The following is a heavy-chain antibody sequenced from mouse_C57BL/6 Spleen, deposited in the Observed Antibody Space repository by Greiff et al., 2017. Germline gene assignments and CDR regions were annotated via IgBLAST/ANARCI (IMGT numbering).Heavy chain of an antibody. D-gene: IGHD3-2*02. CDR1: GYTFTSYT. CDR3: ARSAQAGAY. CDR2: INPSSGYT. V-gene: IGHV1-4*01. J-gene: IGHJ3*01. Sequence: VQLQQSGAELARPGASVKMSCKASGYTFTSYTMHWVQQRPGQGLEWIGYINPSSGYTKYNQKFKDKATLTADKSSSTAYMQLSSLTSEDSAVYYCARSAQAGAYRRQGTLVTVSA.